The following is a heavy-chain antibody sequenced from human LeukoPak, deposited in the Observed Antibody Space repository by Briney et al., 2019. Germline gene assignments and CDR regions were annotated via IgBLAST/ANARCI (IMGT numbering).Heavy chain of an antibody. D-gene: IGHD3-22*01. CDR1: GGSISSYY. CDR2: IYTSGNT. CDR3: ARHGSDYYDWYYFDY. Sequence: PSVTLSLTCTVSGGSISSYYWSWIRQPAGKGLEWIGRIYTSGNTNYNPSLKSRVTMSVDTSKNQFSLKLSSVTAADTAVYYCARHGSDYYDWYYFDYWGQGTLVTVSS. J-gene: IGHJ4*02. V-gene: IGHV4-4*07.